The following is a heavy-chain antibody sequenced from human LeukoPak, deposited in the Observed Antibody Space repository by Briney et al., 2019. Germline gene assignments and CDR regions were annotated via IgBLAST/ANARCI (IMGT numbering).Heavy chain of an antibody. V-gene: IGHV3-15*01. CDR2: IKSKTDGGTT. CDR1: GFTFSNAW. Sequence: PGGSLRLSCAASGFTFSNAWMSWVRQAPGKGLEWVGRIKSKTDGGTTDYAAPVKGRFTISRDDSKNTLYLQMNSLKTEDTAVYYCTTDFDSSGWYEDYWGQGTLVTVSS. D-gene: IGHD6-19*01. CDR3: TTDFDSSGWYEDY. J-gene: IGHJ4*02.